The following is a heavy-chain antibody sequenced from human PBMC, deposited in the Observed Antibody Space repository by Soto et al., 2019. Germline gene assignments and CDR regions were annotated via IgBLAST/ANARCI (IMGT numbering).Heavy chain of an antibody. CDR3: ARFVVVPAATHYYFGMDV. V-gene: IGHV4-4*02. D-gene: IGHD3-22*01. CDR2: VYHSGTT. CDR1: GGSIRSNNW. Sequence: QVQLQESGPGLVRPSGTLSLSCAVSGGSIRSNNWWTWVRQAAGKGLEWIGEVYHSGTTNYNPSLKSRVTISIDESKKQFFLQLKSMTAADTAVYYCARFVVVPAATHYYFGMDVWGPGATVTVS. J-gene: IGHJ6*02.